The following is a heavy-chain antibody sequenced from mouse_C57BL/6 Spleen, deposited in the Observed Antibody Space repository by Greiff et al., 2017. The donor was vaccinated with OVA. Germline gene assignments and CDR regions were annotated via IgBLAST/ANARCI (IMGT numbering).Heavy chain of an antibody. V-gene: IGHV1-69*01. J-gene: IGHJ3*01. CDR1: GYTFTSYW. D-gene: IGHD1-1*01. CDR2: IDPSDSYT. Sequence: QVQLQQPGAELVMPGASVKLSCKASGYTFTSYWMHWVKQRPGQGLEWIGEIDPSDSYTNYNQKFKGKSTLTVDTSSSTAYMQLSSLTSEDSAVYYCARRDYYGSLAYWGQGTLVTVSA. CDR3: ARRDYYGSLAY.